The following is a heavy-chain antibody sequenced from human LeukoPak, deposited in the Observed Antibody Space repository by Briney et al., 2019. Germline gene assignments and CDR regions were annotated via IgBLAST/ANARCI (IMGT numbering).Heavy chain of an antibody. Sequence: PGGSPRLSCVGSGFSFRSHWVNWVRQSPGKGLEWVANIKPDGSDKYYVDSARGRFTVSRDNAKNSAFLQMNSLRAEDTAIYYCATISAQTFDIWGQGTLVSVSS. J-gene: IGHJ3*02. CDR1: GFSFRSHW. CDR3: ATISAQTFDI. CDR2: IKPDGSDK. D-gene: IGHD5-24*01. V-gene: IGHV3-7*01.